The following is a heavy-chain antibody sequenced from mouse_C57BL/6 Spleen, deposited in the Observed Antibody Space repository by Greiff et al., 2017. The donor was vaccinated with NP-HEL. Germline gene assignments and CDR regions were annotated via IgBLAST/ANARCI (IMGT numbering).Heavy chain of an antibody. Sequence: EVQLQQSGPELVKPGASVKISCKASGYTFTDYYMNWVKQSHGKSLEWIGDINPNNGGTSYNQKFKGKATLTVDKSSSTAYMELRSLTSEDSAVYYCARGGDWDDWGQGTLVTVSA. D-gene: IGHD4-1*01. CDR3: ARGGDWDD. J-gene: IGHJ3*01. V-gene: IGHV1-26*01. CDR1: GYTFTDYY. CDR2: INPNNGGT.